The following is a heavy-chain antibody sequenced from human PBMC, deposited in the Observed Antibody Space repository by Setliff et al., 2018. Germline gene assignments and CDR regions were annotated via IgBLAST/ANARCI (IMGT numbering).Heavy chain of an antibody. Sequence: SETLSLTCNVSGVSISSYYWSWIRQPPGKGLESIGYIQKSGSANYNPSLMSRVTISVDTSRNQFSLKLRSVTAADTAVYYCARGRMRGSCSGPSCTYDPFDIWGQGTPVT. V-gene: IGHV4-59*01. CDR1: GVSISSYY. D-gene: IGHD2-2*01. CDR2: IQKSGSA. J-gene: IGHJ3*02. CDR3: ARGRMRGSCSGPSCTYDPFDI.